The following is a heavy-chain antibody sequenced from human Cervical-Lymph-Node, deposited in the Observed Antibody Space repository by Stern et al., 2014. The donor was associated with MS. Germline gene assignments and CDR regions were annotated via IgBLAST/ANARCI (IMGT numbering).Heavy chain of an antibody. CDR3: ARTRYSSTIDYYYYGMDV. J-gene: IGHJ6*02. D-gene: IGHD6-19*01. V-gene: IGHV1-18*01. CDR2: ICEHNDNT. CDR1: GYTFTRYG. Sequence: VQLVESGAEVRKPGDAVKVSCKASGYTFTRYGVAWVRQAPGQGLEWMGWICEHNDNTNYAHQVQGRVPLTTDASTSTACMELRSLRSDDTAVYYCARTRYSSTIDYYYYGMDVWGQGTAVTVSS.